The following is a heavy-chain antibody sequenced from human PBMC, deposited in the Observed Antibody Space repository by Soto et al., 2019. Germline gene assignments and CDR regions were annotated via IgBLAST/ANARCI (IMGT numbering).Heavy chain of an antibody. J-gene: IGHJ6*02. CDR2: ISYDGSNK. Sequence: GGSLRLSCAASGFTFSSYGIHWVRQAPGKGLEWVAVISYDGSNKYYADSVKGRFTISRDNSKNTLYLQMNSLRAEDTAVYYCAKDTVRPNPYYYYGMDVWGQGTTVTVSS. CDR3: AKDTVRPNPYYYYGMDV. CDR1: GFTFSSYG. V-gene: IGHV3-30*18. D-gene: IGHD4-17*01.